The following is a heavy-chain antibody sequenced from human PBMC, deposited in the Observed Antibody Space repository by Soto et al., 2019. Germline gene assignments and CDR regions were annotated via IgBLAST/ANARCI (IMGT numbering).Heavy chain of an antibody. J-gene: IGHJ3*02. Sequence: GGSLRLSCAASGFTFSSYAMSWVRQAPGKGLEWVSSISSSSSYIYYADSVKGRFTISRDNAKNSLYLQMNSLRGEDTAVYYCARARRGTTDAFDIWGQGTMVTVSS. CDR1: GFTFSSYA. D-gene: IGHD4-17*01. CDR2: ISSSSSYI. CDR3: ARARRGTTDAFDI. V-gene: IGHV3-21*01.